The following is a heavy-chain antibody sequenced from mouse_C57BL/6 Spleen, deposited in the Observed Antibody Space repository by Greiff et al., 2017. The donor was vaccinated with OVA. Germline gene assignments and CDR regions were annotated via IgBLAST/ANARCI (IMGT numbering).Heavy chain of an antibody. Sequence: EVQLQESGGDLVKPGGSLKLSCAASGFTFSSYGMSWVRQTPDKRLEWVATISSGGSYTYYPDSVKGRFTISRDNAKNTLYLQMSSLKSEDTAMYYCARRGVTTDYFDYWGQGTTLTVSS. CDR3: ARRGVTTDYFDY. CDR1: GFTFSSYG. V-gene: IGHV5-6*01. CDR2: ISSGGSYT. D-gene: IGHD2-2*01. J-gene: IGHJ2*01.